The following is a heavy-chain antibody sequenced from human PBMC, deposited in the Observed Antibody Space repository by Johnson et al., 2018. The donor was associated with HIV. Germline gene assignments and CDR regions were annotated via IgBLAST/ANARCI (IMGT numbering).Heavy chain of an antibody. D-gene: IGHD5-12*01. CDR2: IKSKTDGGTT. CDR1: GFTFSNAW. Sequence: VQLVESGGGLVKPGGSLRLSCAASGFTFSNAWMSWVRQSPGKGLEWVGRIKSKTDGGTTDYAAPVKGRFTISRDDSKNTLYLQMNSLLPEDTAVYYCAKSDSGYDAFDIWGQGTMVTVSS. CDR3: AKSDSGYDAFDI. J-gene: IGHJ3*02. V-gene: IGHV3-15*01.